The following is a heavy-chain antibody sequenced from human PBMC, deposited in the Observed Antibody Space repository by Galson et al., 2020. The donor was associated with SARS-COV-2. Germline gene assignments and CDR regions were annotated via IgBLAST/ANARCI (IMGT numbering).Heavy chain of an antibody. CDR3: ARVWERGFSYGNWFDP. V-gene: IGHV1-8*01. J-gene: IGHJ5*02. CDR2: MNPKSGNT. D-gene: IGHD5-18*01. Sequence: ASVKVSCKASGYTFTNYDINWVRQATGQGPEWMGWMNPKSGNTGYVQKFQGRVTMTRDTSINTAYMELSSLRFEDTAVYYCARVWERGFSYGNWFDPWGQGTLVTVSS. CDR1: GYTFTNYD.